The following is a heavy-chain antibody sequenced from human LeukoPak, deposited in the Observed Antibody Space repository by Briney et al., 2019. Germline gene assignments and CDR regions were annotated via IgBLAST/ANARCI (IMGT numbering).Heavy chain of an antibody. CDR1: GGSISSYY. V-gene: IGHV4-34*01. CDR3: ARQKDSSSWGFFDY. D-gene: IGHD6-13*01. Sequence: SETLSLTCTVSGGSISSYYWSWIRQPPGKGLEWIGEINHSGSTNYNPSLKSRVTISVDTSKNQFSLKLSSVTAADTAVYYCARQKDSSSWGFFDYWGQGTLVTVSS. J-gene: IGHJ4*02. CDR2: INHSGST.